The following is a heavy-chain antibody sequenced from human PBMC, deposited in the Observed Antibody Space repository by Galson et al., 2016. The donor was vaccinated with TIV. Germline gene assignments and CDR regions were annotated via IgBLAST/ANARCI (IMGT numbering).Heavy chain of an antibody. V-gene: IGHV3-30-3*01. CDR2: ISSDGTNK. J-gene: IGHJ6*02. Sequence: SLRLSCAASGFNFKTFPIHWVRLAPGKGLEWVSLISSDGTNKYYADSVKGRFTISRDNSKNTAHLEMDSLRPEDTAMYFCATCISGPTLSLYYHGMDVWGQGTTVTVSS. CDR1: GFNFKTFP. CDR3: ATCISGPTLSLYYHGMDV. D-gene: IGHD3-10*01.